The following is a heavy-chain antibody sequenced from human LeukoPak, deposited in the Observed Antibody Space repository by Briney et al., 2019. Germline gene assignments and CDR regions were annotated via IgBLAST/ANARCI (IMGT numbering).Heavy chain of an antibody. J-gene: IGHJ5*02. Sequence: PGGSLRLSCSASGITVSSNYMSWVRQAPGKGLEWVSIIYSGGTTNYADSVKGRFIISRDNSKNTLYLQMNSLRAEDTAIYYCAKLIVGAAGWFDLWGQGTLVTVSS. V-gene: IGHV3-53*01. CDR3: AKLIVGAAGWFDL. D-gene: IGHD1-26*01. CDR2: IYSGGTT. CDR1: GITVSSNY.